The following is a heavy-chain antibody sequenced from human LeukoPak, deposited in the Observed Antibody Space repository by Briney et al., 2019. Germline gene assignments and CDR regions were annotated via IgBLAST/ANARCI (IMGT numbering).Heavy chain of an antibody. V-gene: IGHV4-38-2*02. D-gene: IGHD3-10*01. CDR1: GYSISSGYY. Sequence: SETLSLTCTVSGYSISSGYYWGWIRQPPGKGLEWIGSIYHSGSTYYNPSLKSRVTISVDTSKNQFSLKLSSVTAADTAVYYCARDSGVSAFDIWGQGTMVTVSS. J-gene: IGHJ3*02. CDR2: IYHSGST. CDR3: ARDSGVSAFDI.